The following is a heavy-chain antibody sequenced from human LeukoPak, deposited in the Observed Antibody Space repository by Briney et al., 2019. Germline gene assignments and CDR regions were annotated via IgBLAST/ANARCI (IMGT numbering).Heavy chain of an antibody. CDR1: GYTFTVNG. Sequence: ASVKVSCKASGYTFTVNGISWMRQAPGQGLEWLGWISAYNGNTNYAHKLQGRVTMTTDTSTSTAYMELRGLRSDDTAMYYCARDLAGDYGDYWGQGTLVTVSS. CDR3: ARDLAGDYGDY. J-gene: IGHJ4*02. D-gene: IGHD3-10*01. CDR2: ISAYNGNT. V-gene: IGHV1-18*01.